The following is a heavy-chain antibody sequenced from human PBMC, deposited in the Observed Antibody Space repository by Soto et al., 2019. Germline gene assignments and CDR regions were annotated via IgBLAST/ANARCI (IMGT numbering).Heavy chain of an antibody. CDR1: GASVSSATHY. Sequence: SETLSLTCTVSGASVSSATHYWGWIRQPPGKGLEWIGSIYHSGSTYYNPSLKSRVTISVDTSKNQFSLKLSSVTAADTAVYYCARDRGSSLFYYYYGMDVWGQGTTVT. V-gene: IGHV4-39*07. CDR2: IYHSGST. J-gene: IGHJ6*02. CDR3: ARDRGSSLFYYYYGMDV. D-gene: IGHD6-13*01.